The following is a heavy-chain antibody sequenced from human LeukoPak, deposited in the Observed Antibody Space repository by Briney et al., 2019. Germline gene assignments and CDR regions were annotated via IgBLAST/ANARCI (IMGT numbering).Heavy chain of an antibody. V-gene: IGHV3-23*01. Sequence: GGSLRLSCVASRFTFSSNAMSWVRQAPGKGLEWVSAISGSGGSTYYADSVKDRFTISRDNSKNTLYLQMNSLRAEDTAVYYCAKDLARGVGATLYLHAFDIWGQGTMVTVSS. CDR3: AKDLARGVGATLYLHAFDI. D-gene: IGHD1-26*01. J-gene: IGHJ3*02. CDR1: RFTFSSNA. CDR2: ISGSGGST.